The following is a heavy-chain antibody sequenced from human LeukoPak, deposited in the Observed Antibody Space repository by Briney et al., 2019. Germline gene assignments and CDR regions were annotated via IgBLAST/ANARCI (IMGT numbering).Heavy chain of an antibody. CDR3: AGGTGFIIKD. V-gene: IGHV3-21*04. CDR2: ISTSGGLSSV. D-gene: IGHD3-9*01. Sequence: GGSLRLSCAGSGFTFSNYAMTWVRQAPGKGLEWVSSISTSGGLSSVYYADSVKGRFTISRDNAKNSLYLQMNNLRVEDTAMYYCAGGTGFIIKDWGQGTLVTVSS. J-gene: IGHJ4*02. CDR1: GFTFSNYA.